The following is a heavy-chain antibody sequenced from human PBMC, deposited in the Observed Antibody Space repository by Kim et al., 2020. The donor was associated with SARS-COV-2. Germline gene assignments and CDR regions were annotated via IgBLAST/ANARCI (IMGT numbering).Heavy chain of an antibody. D-gene: IGHD3-9*01. V-gene: IGHV1-18*01. CDR3: ARDKVLAYDILPGYSYGM. J-gene: IGHJ6*01. CDR2: ISAYNGNT. Sequence: ASEEVSCKASGYTFTSYGISWVRQAPGQGLEWMGWISAYNGNTNYAQNLQGRVTMTTDTSTSPAYMELRSLRSDDTAVYFRARDKVLAYDILPGYSYGM. CDR1: GYTFTSYG.